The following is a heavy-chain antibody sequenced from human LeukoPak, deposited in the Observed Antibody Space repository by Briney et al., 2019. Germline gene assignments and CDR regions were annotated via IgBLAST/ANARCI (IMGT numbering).Heavy chain of an antibody. CDR1: GYTFINYF. CDR2: INPRSGST. CDR3: AREEDGYKNFDY. V-gene: IGHV1-46*01. D-gene: IGHD5-24*01. J-gene: IGHJ4*02. Sequence: ASVKVSCKTSGYTFINYFIHWVRQAPGQGLEWMGVINPRSGSTTYAQKFQGRVTMTRDTSTSTVYVELSSLRSEDTVVYYCAREEDGYKNFDYWGQGTLVTVSS.